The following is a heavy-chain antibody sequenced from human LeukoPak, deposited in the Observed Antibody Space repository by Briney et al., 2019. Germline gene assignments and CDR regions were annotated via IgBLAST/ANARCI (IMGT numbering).Heavy chain of an antibody. CDR1: GGTFSSYA. D-gene: IGHD5-18*01. Sequence: SVKVSCKASGGTFSSYAISWVRQAPVQGLEWMGGIIPIFGTANYAQKFQGRVTITADESTSTAYMELSSLRSEDTAVYYCASPPPDSYGYSGGFDYWGQGTLVTVSS. V-gene: IGHV1-69*13. CDR2: IIPIFGTA. J-gene: IGHJ4*02. CDR3: ASPPPDSYGYSGGFDY.